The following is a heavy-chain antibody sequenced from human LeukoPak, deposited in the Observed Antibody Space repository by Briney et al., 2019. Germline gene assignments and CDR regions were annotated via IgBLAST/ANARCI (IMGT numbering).Heavy chain of an antibody. Sequence: PSETLSLTCTVSGGSINRGGYYWSWIRQHPGKGLEWIGYIYYSGSTYYNPSLKSRVTISVDTSKNQFSLKLHSVTAADTAVYYCAREGTSHNWFDPWGQGTLVTVSS. V-gene: IGHV4-31*03. D-gene: IGHD2-2*01. J-gene: IGHJ5*02. CDR3: AREGTSHNWFDP. CDR2: IYYSGST. CDR1: GGSINRGGYY.